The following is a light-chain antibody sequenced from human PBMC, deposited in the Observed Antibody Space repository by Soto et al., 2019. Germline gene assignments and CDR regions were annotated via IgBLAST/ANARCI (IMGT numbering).Light chain of an antibody. CDR3: QQDYNLPSKWT. J-gene: IGKJ1*01. Sequence: PGERVTLSCRASQSVSSSYLTWYQQKPGQAPRLLIYGASTRATSIPARFSGSGSGTDFTLTISSLQPEDFAVYYCQQDYNLPSKWTFGQGTKVDIK. CDR1: QSVSSSY. CDR2: GAS. V-gene: IGKV3D-7*01.